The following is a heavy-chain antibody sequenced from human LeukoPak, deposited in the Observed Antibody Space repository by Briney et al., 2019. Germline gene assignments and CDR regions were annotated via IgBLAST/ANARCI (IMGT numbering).Heavy chain of an antibody. D-gene: IGHD4-17*01. V-gene: IGHV3-7*04. J-gene: IGHJ4*02. Sequence: PGGSLRLSCAASGFTFSSYWMSWVRQAPGKGLEWVANIKRDGSEKYYVDSVKGRFTISRDNAKNSLYLQMNSLRAEEAAVYYCARGYGDSIHFDYWGQGTLLT. CDR1: GFTFSSYW. CDR3: ARGYGDSIHFDY. CDR2: IKRDGSEK.